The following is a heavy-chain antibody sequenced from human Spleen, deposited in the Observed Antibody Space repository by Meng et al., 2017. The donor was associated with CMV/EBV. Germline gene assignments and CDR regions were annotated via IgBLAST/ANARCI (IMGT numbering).Heavy chain of an antibody. CDR3: ARLGYCSSTSCPAIYNWFDP. Sequence: SYAISWVRQAPGQGLEWMGGIIPILGIANYAQKFQGRVTITADKSTSTAYMELSSLRSEDTAVYYCARLGYCSSTSCPAIYNWFDPWGQGTLVTVSS. J-gene: IGHJ5*02. CDR2: IIPILGIA. D-gene: IGHD2-2*01. CDR1: SYA. V-gene: IGHV1-69*10.